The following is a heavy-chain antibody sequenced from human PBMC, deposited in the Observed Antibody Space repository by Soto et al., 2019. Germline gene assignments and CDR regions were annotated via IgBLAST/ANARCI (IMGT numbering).Heavy chain of an antibody. CDR1: GGSISSSDSY. D-gene: IGHD6-19*01. J-gene: IGHJ3*02. CDR2: VYYNGST. V-gene: IGHV4-39*01. Sequence: QLQLQESGPGLVKPSETLSLTCTVSGGSISSSDSYWGWIRQSPGKGLEWIGNVYYNGSTYCNPSLQSLVTISVDTSTNQSSLKLSSVTAADTAVYYCAREFIAVAGFEAFDIWGQGTLVTVSS. CDR3: AREFIAVAGFEAFDI.